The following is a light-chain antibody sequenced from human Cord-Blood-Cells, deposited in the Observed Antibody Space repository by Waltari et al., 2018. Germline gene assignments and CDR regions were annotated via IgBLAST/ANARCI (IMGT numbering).Light chain of an antibody. V-gene: IGKV3-20*01. J-gene: IGKJ2*01. CDR3: QQYGSSQYT. Sequence: EIVLTQSPGTLSLSPGERATLSCRASQSVSSSYLAWYQQKPGQAPRLLIYGASSRATGIPDFTLTISRLEPEDFAVYYCQQYGSSQYTFGQGTKLEIK. CDR2: GAS. CDR1: QSVSSSY.